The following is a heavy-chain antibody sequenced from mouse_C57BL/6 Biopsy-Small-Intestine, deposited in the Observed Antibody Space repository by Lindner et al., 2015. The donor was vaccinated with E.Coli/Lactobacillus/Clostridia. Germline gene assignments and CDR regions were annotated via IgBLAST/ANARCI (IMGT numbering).Heavy chain of an antibody. CDR3: AREGYFDV. CDR2: IYLGEGDI. J-gene: IGHJ1*01. Sequence: VQLQESGPELVKPGASVKISCKVSGYVFSRSWINWVKQRPGKGLEWIGWIYLGEGDINYNGKFKGKATLTADKSSNTAYMQLNSLTSEDSAVYFCAREGYFDVWGAGTTVTVSS. CDR1: GYVFSRSW. V-gene: IGHV1-82*01.